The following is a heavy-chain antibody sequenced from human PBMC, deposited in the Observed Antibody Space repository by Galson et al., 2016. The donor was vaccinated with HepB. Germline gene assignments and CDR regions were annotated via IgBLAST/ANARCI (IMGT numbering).Heavy chain of an antibody. CDR1: GYTFSSYG. J-gene: IGHJ4*02. CDR2: ISPHNGNT. V-gene: IGHV1-18*01. CDR3: ARDWGDARVISDY. Sequence: SVKVSCKASGYTFSSYGISWLRQAPGQGLEWMGWISPHNGNTHYAQKLQDRVTLTTDTSTTTAYLELRSLKSDDTAVYYCARDWGDARVISDYWGQGTLVTVSS. D-gene: IGHD2-21*01.